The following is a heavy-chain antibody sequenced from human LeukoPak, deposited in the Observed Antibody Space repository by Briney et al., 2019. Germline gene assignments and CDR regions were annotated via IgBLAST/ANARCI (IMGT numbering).Heavy chain of an antibody. J-gene: IGHJ3*02. CDR3: ARGNKVSGSPVGVAFDI. CDR2: INPSGGST. V-gene: IGHV1-46*01. CDR1: GYTFTSYY. D-gene: IGHD1-26*01. Sequence: EASVTVSCTESGYTFTSYYMHWVGQAPGQGLEWLGIINPSGGSTSNAQKFQGRVTMSRDTSTSTVYMELSSLRSEDTAVYYCARGNKVSGSPVGVAFDIWGQGTMVTVSS.